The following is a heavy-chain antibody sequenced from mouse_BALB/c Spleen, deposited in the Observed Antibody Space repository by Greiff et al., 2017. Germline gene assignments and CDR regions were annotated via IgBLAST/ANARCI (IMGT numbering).Heavy chain of an antibody. Sequence: QVQLKESGPGLVAPSQSLSITCTVSGFSLTSYGVHWVRQPPGKGLEWLGVIWAGGSTNYNSALMSRLSISEDNSKSQVFLKMNSLQTDDTAMYYCARDYYGSTSYWYFDVWGAGTTVTVSS. V-gene: IGHV2-9*02. D-gene: IGHD1-1*01. CDR2: IWAGGST. CDR1: GFSLTSYG. J-gene: IGHJ1*01. CDR3: ARDYYGSTSYWYFDV.